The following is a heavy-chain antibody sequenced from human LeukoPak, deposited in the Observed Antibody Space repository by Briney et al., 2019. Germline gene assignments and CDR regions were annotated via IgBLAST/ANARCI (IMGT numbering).Heavy chain of an antibody. CDR2: ISAYNGNT. Sequence: GASVKVSCKASGYTFTSYDINWVRQAPGQGLEWMGWISAYNGNTNYAQKLQGRVTMTTDTSTSTAYMELRSLRSDDTAVYYCARDTRIYDYYGSGSYYNLDYWGQGTLVTVSS. CDR3: ARDTRIYDYYGSGSYYNLDY. V-gene: IGHV1-18*01. J-gene: IGHJ4*02. D-gene: IGHD3-10*01. CDR1: GYTFTSYD.